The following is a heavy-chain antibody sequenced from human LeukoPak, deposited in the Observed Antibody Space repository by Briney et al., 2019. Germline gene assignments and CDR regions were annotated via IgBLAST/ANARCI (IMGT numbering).Heavy chain of an antibody. D-gene: IGHD7-27*01. Sequence: PSETLSLTCTVSGGSISITSYYWSWIRQPPGKGLEWIGEINHSGSTNYNPSLKSRVTISVDTSKNQFSLKLSSVTAADTAVYYCAAQSWGFDIWGQGTMVTVSS. CDR3: AAQSWGFDI. J-gene: IGHJ3*02. CDR1: GGSISITSYY. V-gene: IGHV4-39*07. CDR2: INHSGST.